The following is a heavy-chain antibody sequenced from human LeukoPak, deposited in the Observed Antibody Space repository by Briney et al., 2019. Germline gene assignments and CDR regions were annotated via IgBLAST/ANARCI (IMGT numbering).Heavy chain of an antibody. V-gene: IGHV1-69*05. CDR1: GGTFSSYA. Sequence: SVKVSCKASGGTFSSYAISWVRQAPGQGLEWMGGIIPIFGTANYAQKFQGRVTITTDESTSTAYMELSSLRSEDTAVYYCAGGSLPFHCSSTSCYPSFDYWGQGTLVTVPS. CDR2: IIPIFGTA. CDR3: AGGSLPFHCSSTSCYPSFDY. D-gene: IGHD2-2*01. J-gene: IGHJ4*02.